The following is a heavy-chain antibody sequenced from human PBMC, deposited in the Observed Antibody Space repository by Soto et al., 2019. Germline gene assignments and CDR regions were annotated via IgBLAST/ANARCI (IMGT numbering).Heavy chain of an antibody. J-gene: IGHJ4*02. Sequence: GGSLRLSCAASGFTFDDYAMHWVRQAPGKGLEWVSGISWNSGSIGYADSVKGRFTISRDNAKNTLYLQMNSLRAEDTAVYYCAKGVDYYDSSGYYYWGQGTLVTVSS. CDR1: GFTFDDYA. CDR2: ISWNSGSI. CDR3: AKGVDYYDSSGYYY. V-gene: IGHV3-9*01. D-gene: IGHD3-22*01.